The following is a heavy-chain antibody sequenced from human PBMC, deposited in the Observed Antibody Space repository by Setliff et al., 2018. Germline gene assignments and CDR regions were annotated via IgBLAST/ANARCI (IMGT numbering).Heavy chain of an antibody. Sequence: SGPTLVNPTQTLTLTCAFSGFSLTASGMCVTWIRQPPGKTLEWLALIYWNDEKRYSPSLKSRLTITKDTSKNQVVLTMTNMDPVDTATYYCAHIAGGGNSPRHDYWGQGTLVTVSS. D-gene: IGHD2-21*01. CDR3: AHIAGGGNSPRHDY. CDR2: IYWNDEK. V-gene: IGHV2-5*08. CDR1: GFSLTASGMC. J-gene: IGHJ4*02.